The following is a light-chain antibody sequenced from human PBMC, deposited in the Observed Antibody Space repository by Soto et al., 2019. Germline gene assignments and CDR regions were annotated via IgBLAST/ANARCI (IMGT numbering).Light chain of an antibody. CDR3: SSYSSTTTVV. Sequence: QSVLTQPASVSGSPGQSITISCTGTSTDAVTYQYVSWYQQHPGKAPKLVIYDVGNRPSGVSNRFSGSKSGNTASLTISGLQAEDEAHYYCSSYSSTTTVVFGGGTKLTVL. J-gene: IGLJ3*02. CDR2: DVG. V-gene: IGLV2-14*01. CDR1: STDAVTYQY.